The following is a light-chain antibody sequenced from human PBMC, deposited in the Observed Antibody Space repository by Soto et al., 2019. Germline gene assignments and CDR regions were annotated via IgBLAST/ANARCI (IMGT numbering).Light chain of an antibody. J-gene: IGKJ2*01. V-gene: IGKV3-20*01. Sequence: ESVLTQSAGPLSLAPGERDTLSCRASTSVSSSYLAWYQQKPGQAPRLLIYGASSRANGIPDRFSGSGSGTDFTLTISRLEPEDFAVYYCQQYGSSSYTFWRGTKRDIK. CDR1: TSVSSSY. CDR3: QQYGSSSYT. CDR2: GAS.